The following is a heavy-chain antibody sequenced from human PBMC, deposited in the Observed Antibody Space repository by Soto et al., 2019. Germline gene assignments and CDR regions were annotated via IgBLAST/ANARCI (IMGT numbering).Heavy chain of an antibody. V-gene: IGHV3-23*01. Sequence: EVQLLESGGGLVQPGGSLRLSCAASGFTFSSYAMRWVRQAPGKGLEWVSAISGSGGSTYYADSVKGRFTISRDNYKNTLYLQLNSMRAEDTAVYYCARRGSGSYYDYWGQGTLVTVSS. D-gene: IGHD1-26*01. CDR2: ISGSGGST. CDR3: ARRGSGSYYDY. J-gene: IGHJ4*02. CDR1: GFTFSSYA.